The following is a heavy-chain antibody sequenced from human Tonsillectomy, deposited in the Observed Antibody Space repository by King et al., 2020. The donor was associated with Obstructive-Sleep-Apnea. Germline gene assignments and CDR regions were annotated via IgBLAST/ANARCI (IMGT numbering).Heavy chain of an antibody. CDR2: IYYSGST. D-gene: IGHD3-3*01. J-gene: IGHJ6*02. CDR1: GGSISSGGYY. CDR3: GGQGTIFGVVIMGGMDV. Sequence: PLQESGPGLVKPSQTLSLTCTVSGGSISSGGYYWSWIRQHPGKGLEWIGYIYYSGSTYYNPSLKSRVTISVDTSKNQFSLKLSSVTAADTAVSYCGGQGTIFGVVIMGGMDVWGQGTTVTVSS. V-gene: IGHV4-31*03.